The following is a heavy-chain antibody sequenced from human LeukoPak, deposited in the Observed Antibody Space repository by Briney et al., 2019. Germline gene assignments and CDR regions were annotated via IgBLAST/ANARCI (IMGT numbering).Heavy chain of an antibody. D-gene: IGHD3-3*01. CDR3: ARLGITIFGLAYYFDY. V-gene: IGHV4-38-2*01. CDR1: GYSISSGYY. J-gene: IGHJ4*02. CDR2: IYHSGST. Sequence: SETLSLTCAVSGYSISSGYYWGWIRQPPGKGLEWIGSIYHSGSTYYNPSLKSRVTISVDTSKNQFSLKLSSVIAADTAVYYCARLGITIFGLAYYFDYWGQGTLVTVPS.